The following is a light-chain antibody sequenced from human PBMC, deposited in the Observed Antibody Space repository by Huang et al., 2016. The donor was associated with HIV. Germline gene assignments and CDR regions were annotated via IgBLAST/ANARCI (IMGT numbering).Light chain of an antibody. CDR1: ENVSKNY. CDR2: GAS. Sequence: EIVLTQSPGTLSLSPGESATLSCRASENVSKNYLVWYQQKPGQPPRLLIYGASSRAAGIPDRFSGSGSGTDFTLTITRLEPEDFAVYYCQQYGTSPRTFGGRTRVEI. V-gene: IGKV3-20*01. CDR3: QQYGTSPRT. J-gene: IGKJ4*01.